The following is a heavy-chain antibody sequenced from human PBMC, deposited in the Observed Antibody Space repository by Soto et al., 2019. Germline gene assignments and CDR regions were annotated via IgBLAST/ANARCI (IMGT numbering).Heavy chain of an antibody. D-gene: IGHD3-3*01. CDR1: GFTFSSYA. CDR2: ISGSGGST. V-gene: IGHV3-23*01. Sequence: EVQLLESRGGLVQPGGSLRLACAATGFTFSSYAMSWVRQAPGKGLEWVSAISGSGGSTYYADSVKGRFTISRDNSKNTLYLQMNSLRAEDTAVYYCAKDRRYDFWSGYPGVDCGQGTLVTVSS. CDR3: AKDRRYDFWSGYPGVD. J-gene: IGHJ4*02.